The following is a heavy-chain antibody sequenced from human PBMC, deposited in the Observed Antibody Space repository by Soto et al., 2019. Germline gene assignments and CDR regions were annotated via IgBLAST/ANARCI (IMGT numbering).Heavy chain of an antibody. V-gene: IGHV3-33*01. CDR3: ARDGSGWYIDYFDY. D-gene: IGHD6-19*01. J-gene: IGHJ4*02. Sequence: GGSLRLSCAASGFTFSSYGMHWVRQAPGKGLEWVAVIWYDGSNKYYADSVKGRFTISRDNSKNTLYLQMNSLRAEDTAVYYCARDGSGWYIDYFDYWGQGTLVTVSS. CDR1: GFTFSSYG. CDR2: IWYDGSNK.